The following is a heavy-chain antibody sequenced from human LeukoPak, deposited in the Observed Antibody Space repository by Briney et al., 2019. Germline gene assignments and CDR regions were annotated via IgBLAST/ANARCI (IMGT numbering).Heavy chain of an antibody. CDR3: AREKVTMVRGVIVYYFDY. CDR1: GFNFNTYW. J-gene: IGHJ4*02. V-gene: IGHV3-7*03. CDR2: IKKDGSEK. D-gene: IGHD3-10*01. Sequence: GGSLRLSCAASGFNFNTYWMNWVRQVPGKGLEWVADIKKDGSEKDYVDSVKGRFTISRDNSKNTLYLQMNSLRAEDTAVYYCAREKVTMVRGVIVYYFDYWGQGTLVTVSS.